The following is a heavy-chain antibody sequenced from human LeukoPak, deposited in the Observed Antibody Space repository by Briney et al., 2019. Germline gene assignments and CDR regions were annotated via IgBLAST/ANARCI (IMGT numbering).Heavy chain of an antibody. CDR3: ARGWDTATSEYYYYYYMDV. J-gene: IGHJ6*03. Sequence: ASVKVSCKASGGTFSSYAISWVRQAPGQGLEWMGGIIPIFGTANYAQKFQGRVTITADESTSTAYMELSSLRSEDTAVYYCARGWDTATSEYYYYYYMDVWGKGTTVTVSS. V-gene: IGHV1-69*13. CDR1: GGTFSSYA. CDR2: IIPIFGTA. D-gene: IGHD5-18*01.